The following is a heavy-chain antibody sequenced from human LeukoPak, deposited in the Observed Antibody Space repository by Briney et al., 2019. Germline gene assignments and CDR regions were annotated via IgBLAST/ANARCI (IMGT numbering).Heavy chain of an antibody. CDR2: IYYSGST. CDR3: ARDSGAFDI. V-gene: IGHV4-61*05. J-gene: IGHJ3*02. Sequence: SETLSLTCTVSGGSISSSSYYWGWIRQPPGKGLEWIGYIYYSGSTNYNPSLKSRVTISVDTSKNQFSLKLSSVTAADTAVYYCARDSGAFDIWGQGTMVTVSS. CDR1: GGSISSSSYY. D-gene: IGHD6-25*01.